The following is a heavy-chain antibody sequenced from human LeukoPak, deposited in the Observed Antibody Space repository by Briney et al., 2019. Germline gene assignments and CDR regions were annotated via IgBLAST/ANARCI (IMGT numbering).Heavy chain of an antibody. V-gene: IGHV4-59*01. D-gene: IGHD4-23*01. J-gene: IGHJ4*02. CDR3: ARGRYGGYFDC. CDR2: IYYSGST. Sequence: SETLSLTCTVSGGSISSYYWSWIRQPPGKGLEWIGYIYYSGSTNYNPSLMSRITISVDTSKIQVSLMLSPVTAADTAVYYCARGRYGGYFDCWGQGILVTVSP. CDR1: GGSISSYY.